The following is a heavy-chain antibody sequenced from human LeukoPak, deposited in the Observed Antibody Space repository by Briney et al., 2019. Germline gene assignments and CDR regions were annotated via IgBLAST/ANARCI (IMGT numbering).Heavy chain of an antibody. D-gene: IGHD3-10*01. J-gene: IGHJ4*02. Sequence: SETLSLTCTVSGGSISSSSYYWGWIRQPPGKGLEWIGSIYYSGSTYYNPSLKSRVTISVDTSKNQFSLKLSSVTAADTAVYYCARDSDGSGTDYWGQGTLVTVSS. CDR1: GGSISSSSYY. V-gene: IGHV4-39*07. CDR3: ARDSDGSGTDY. CDR2: IYYSGST.